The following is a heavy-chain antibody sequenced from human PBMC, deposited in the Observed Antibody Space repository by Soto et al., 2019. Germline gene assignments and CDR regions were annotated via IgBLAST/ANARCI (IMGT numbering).Heavy chain of an antibody. CDR1: GDTFTDYY. J-gene: IGHJ4*02. CDR3: ARGGHVVVVTAALDY. V-gene: IGHV1-46*01. D-gene: IGHD2-21*02. Sequence: QVQLVQSGAEVKKPGASVKVSCKASGDTFTDYYIHWVRQAPGQGLEWMGTVNPSGGHTTYAQHFLGRRTXPXXXSXXTRYMELTSLTSEDAAVYYCARGGHVVVVTAALDYWGQGTLVTVSS. CDR2: VNPSGGHT.